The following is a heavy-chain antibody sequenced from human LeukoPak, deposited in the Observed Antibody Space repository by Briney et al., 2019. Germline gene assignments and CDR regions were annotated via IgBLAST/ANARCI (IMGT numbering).Heavy chain of an antibody. CDR2: IYYGGST. Sequence: SETLSLTCTVSGGSISSYYWSWIRQPPGKGLEWIGYIYYGGSTNYNPSLKSRVTISVDTSKNQFSLKLSSVTAADTAVYYCARCWGPFDYWGQGTLVTVSS. CDR3: ARCWGPFDY. CDR1: GGSISSYY. D-gene: IGHD3-16*01. J-gene: IGHJ4*02. V-gene: IGHV4-59*01.